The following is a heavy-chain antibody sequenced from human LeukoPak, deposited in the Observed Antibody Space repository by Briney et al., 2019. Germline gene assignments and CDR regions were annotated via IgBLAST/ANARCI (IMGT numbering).Heavy chain of an antibody. V-gene: IGHV4-30-4*01. J-gene: IGHJ4*02. Sequence: PSETLSLTCTVSGGSISSGDYYWSWIRQPPGKGLEWIGYIYYSGSTYYNPSLKSRVTISVDTSKNRFSLKLSSVTAADTAVYYCARDLLNEGNHLDYWGQGTLVTVSS. CDR1: GGSISSGDYY. CDR2: IYYSGST. CDR3: ARDLLNEGNHLDY. D-gene: IGHD4-23*01.